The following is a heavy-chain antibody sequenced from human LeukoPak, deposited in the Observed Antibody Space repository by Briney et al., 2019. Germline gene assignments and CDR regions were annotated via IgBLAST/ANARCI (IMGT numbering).Heavy chain of an antibody. CDR2: ISAYNGNT. CDR3: ATGSYDLPYYFDY. CDR1: GYTFTGYY. J-gene: IGHJ4*02. Sequence: ASVKVSCKASGYTFTGYYMHWVRQAPGQGLEWMGWISAYNGNTNYAQKLQGRVTMTTDTSTSTAYMELRSLRSEDTAVYYCATGSYDLPYYFDYWGQGTLVTVSS. V-gene: IGHV1-18*04. D-gene: IGHD1-26*01.